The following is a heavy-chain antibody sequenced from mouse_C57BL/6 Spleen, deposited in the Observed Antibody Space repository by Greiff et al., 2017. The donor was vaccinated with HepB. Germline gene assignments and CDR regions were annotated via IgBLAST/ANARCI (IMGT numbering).Heavy chain of an antibody. J-gene: IGHJ2*01. CDR3: ARRGITTVVASYYFDY. D-gene: IGHD1-1*01. Sequence: QVQLQQSGAELVKPGASVKMSCKASGYTFTSYWITWVKQRPGQGLEWIGDIYPGSGSTNYNEKFKSKATLTVDTSSSTAYMQLSSLTSEDSAVYYCARRGITTVVASYYFDYWGQGTTLTVSS. CDR2: IYPGSGST. CDR1: GYTFTSYW. V-gene: IGHV1-55*01.